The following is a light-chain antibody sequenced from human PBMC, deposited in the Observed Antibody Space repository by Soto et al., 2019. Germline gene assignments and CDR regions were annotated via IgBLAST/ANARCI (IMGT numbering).Light chain of an antibody. Sequence: PGQTATLSFRASQSVQSWYLGWCQQRPGQAPRRVIYGASSRATGIPDRFSGSGSGTDFTLTISRLEPEDFAVYYCQQHRTTPRITFGRGTRVDIK. CDR2: GAS. CDR3: QQHRTTPRIT. V-gene: IGKV3-20*01. CDR1: QSVQSWY. J-gene: IGKJ3*01.